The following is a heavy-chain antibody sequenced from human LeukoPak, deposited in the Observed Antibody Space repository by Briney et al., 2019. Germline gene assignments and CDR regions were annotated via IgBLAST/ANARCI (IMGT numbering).Heavy chain of an antibody. J-gene: IGHJ4*02. CDR1: GYTFTGYY. Sequence: ASVKVSCKASGYTFTGYYMHWVRQAPGQGLEWMGWINPNSGGTNYAQKFQGRVTMTRDTSISTAYMELSRLRSDDTAVYYCARWGGYSYGYGYYFDYRGQGTLVTVSS. V-gene: IGHV1-2*02. D-gene: IGHD5-18*01. CDR2: INPNSGGT. CDR3: ARWGGYSYGYGYYFDY.